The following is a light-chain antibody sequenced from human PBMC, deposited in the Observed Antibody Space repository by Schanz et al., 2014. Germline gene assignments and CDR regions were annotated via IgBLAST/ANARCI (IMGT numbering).Light chain of an antibody. J-gene: IGLJ2*01. CDR1: TSDVGTYNR. CDR2: EVN. V-gene: IGLV2-8*01. CDR3: SSYAGSNRFVV. Sequence: QSALTQPPSVSGSPGQSVTISCTGTTSDVGTYNRVSWYQHPPGKVPKVLIFEVNRRPAGVPDRFSGSKSGNTASLTVSGLQAEDEADYYCSSYAGSNRFVVFGGGTKVTVL.